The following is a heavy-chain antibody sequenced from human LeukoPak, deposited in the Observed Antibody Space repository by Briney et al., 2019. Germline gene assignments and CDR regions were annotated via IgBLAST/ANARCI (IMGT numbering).Heavy chain of an antibody. J-gene: IGHJ4*02. Sequence: GRSLRLSCAASGFTFSSYGMHWVRQAPGKGLEWVALIWYDGSNKYYADSVKGRFTISRDNSKNTLYLQMNSLRAEDTAVYYCASHYDSSGSYIYWGQGTLVTVSS. D-gene: IGHD3-22*01. CDR2: IWYDGSNK. V-gene: IGHV3-33*01. CDR3: ASHYDSSGSYIY. CDR1: GFTFSSYG.